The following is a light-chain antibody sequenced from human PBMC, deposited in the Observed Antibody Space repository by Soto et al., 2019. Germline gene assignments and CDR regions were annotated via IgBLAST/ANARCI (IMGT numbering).Light chain of an antibody. CDR3: KHYNTYPWT. V-gene: IGKV1-5*01. CDR1: QNIGSW. CDR2: DAS. J-gene: IGKJ1*01. Sequence: DLQMTQSPSTLSAVVGERVKITFRSSQNIGSWLAWCQQKPGKAPKLLIFDASSLESGVPSRFSGSGSGTDFTLTTSSLQTDDFATYYCKHYNTYPWTFGQGTKVDIK.